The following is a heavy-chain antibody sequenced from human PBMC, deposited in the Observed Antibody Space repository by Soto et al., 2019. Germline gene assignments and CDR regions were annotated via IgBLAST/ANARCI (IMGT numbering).Heavy chain of an antibody. Sequence: SETLYPTCTVSGGSISSGGYYWSCIRQHPGNGLEWIGYIYYSGSTYYNPSLKSRVTISVDTSKNQFSLKLSSVTAADTAVYYCARDHVYCSGGSCYPTGDYYYGMDVWGQGTTVT. D-gene: IGHD2-15*01. CDR2: IYYSGST. CDR3: ARDHVYCSGGSCYPTGDYYYGMDV. V-gene: IGHV4-31*03. CDR1: GGSISSGGYY. J-gene: IGHJ6*02.